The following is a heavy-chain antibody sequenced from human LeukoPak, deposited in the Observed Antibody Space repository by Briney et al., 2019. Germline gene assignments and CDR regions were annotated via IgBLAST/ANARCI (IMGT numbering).Heavy chain of an antibody. CDR1: GGSISSYY. V-gene: IGHV4-4*09. CDR3: ARNRQGAFDI. J-gene: IGHJ3*02. Sequence: SETLSLTCTVSGGSISSYYWSWIRQPPGKGLEWIGYIYTSGSTNYNPSLKSRVTISVDTSKNQFSLKLSSVTAADTAVYYCARNRQGAFDIWGQGTMVTVSP. CDR2: IYTSGST.